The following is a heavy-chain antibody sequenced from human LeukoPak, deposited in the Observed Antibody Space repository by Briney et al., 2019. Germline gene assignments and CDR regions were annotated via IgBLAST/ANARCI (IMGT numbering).Heavy chain of an antibody. CDR2: IYYSGST. Sequence: SETLSLTCTVSGGSISSYYWGWIRQPPGKGLEWIGSIYYSGSTYYNPSLKSRVTISVDTSKNQFSLKLSSVTAADTAVYYCARHYYYDSSGLDYWGQGTLVTVSS. D-gene: IGHD3-22*01. CDR1: GGSISSYY. V-gene: IGHV4-39*01. CDR3: ARHYYYDSSGLDY. J-gene: IGHJ4*02.